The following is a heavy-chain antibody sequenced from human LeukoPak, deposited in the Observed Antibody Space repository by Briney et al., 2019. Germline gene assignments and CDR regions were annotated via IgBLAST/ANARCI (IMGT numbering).Heavy chain of an antibody. CDR1: GGSISGYH. D-gene: IGHD2-21*01. J-gene: IGHJ4*02. V-gene: IGHV4-59*01. CDR3: ARSPAYFSDY. Sequence: PSETLSLTCNVSGGSISGYHWSWIRQPPGKGLEWLGYIYYSGSSNYNPSLKSRVTISVDTSKNQFSLKLSSVTAADTAVYYCARSPAYFSDYWGQGTLVTVSS. CDR2: IYYSGSS.